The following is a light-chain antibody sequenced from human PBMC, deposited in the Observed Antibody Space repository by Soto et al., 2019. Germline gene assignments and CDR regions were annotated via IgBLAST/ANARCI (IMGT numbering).Light chain of an antibody. CDR3: QQRSHWPPWT. CDR2: DAS. Sequence: DIVLTQSPATLSLSPGERATLSCRASQTISSYLAWYQQKRGQAPRLLIYDASNRATGIPARFSGSGSGTDFTLTISSLEPEDFAVYYCQQRSHWPPWTFGQGTKVEIK. J-gene: IGKJ1*01. V-gene: IGKV3-11*01. CDR1: QTISSY.